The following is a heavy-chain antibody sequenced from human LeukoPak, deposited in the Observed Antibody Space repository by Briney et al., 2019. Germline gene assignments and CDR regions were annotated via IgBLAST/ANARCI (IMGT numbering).Heavy chain of an antibody. J-gene: IGHJ3*02. D-gene: IGHD2-2*01. CDR2: IIPILGIA. Sequence: SVKVSCKASGGTFSSYAISWVRQAPGQGLEWMGRIIPILGIANYAQKFQGKVTITADKSTSTAYMELSSLRSEDTAVYYCAREDIVVVPAATPGAFDIWGQGTMVTVSS. V-gene: IGHV1-69*04. CDR1: GGTFSSYA. CDR3: AREDIVVVPAATPGAFDI.